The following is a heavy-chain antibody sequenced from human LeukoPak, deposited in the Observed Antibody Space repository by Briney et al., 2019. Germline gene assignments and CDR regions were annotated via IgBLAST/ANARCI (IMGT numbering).Heavy chain of an antibody. V-gene: IGHV3-30*04. D-gene: IGHD3-10*01. CDR3: ARDLKLYGSGDLDY. CDR2: ISYDGSNK. Sequence: QPGRSLRLSCAASGFTFSSYAMHWVRQAPGKGLEWVAVISYDGSNKYYADSVKGRFTISRDNSKNTLYLQMNSLRAEDTAVYYCARDLKLYGSGDLDYWGQGTLVTVSS. CDR1: GFTFSSYA. J-gene: IGHJ4*02.